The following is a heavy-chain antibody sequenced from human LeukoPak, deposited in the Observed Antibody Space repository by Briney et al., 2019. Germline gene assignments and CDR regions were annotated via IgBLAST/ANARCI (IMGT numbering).Heavy chain of an antibody. CDR2: FDPEDGET. CDR1: GYTLTELS. CDR3: ARDLGYSSGYGWAYYFGY. J-gene: IGHJ4*02. D-gene: IGHD6-19*01. Sequence: ASVKVSCKVSGYTLTELSMHWVRQAPGKGLEWMGGFDPEDGETIYAQKFQGRVTMTEDTSTDTAYMELSSLRSEDTAVYYCARDLGYSSGYGWAYYFGYWGQGTLVTVSS. V-gene: IGHV1-24*01.